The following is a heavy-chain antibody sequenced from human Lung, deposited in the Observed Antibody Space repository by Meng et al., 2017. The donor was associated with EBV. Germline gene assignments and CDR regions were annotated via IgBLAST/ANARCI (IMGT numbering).Heavy chain of an antibody. CDR2: LGAHDGDT. V-gene: IGHV1-18*01. Sequence: QVHPGQAGPEVKKPGASVKGSCKASDYTFTGYGVSWVRQAPGQGLEWMAWLGAHDGDTSHAPKFQGRVTVSADRPTATAYMELRSLRSDDTAVYYCARGTPGRSYSDYWGQGTLVTVSS. D-gene: IGHD3-10*01. J-gene: IGHJ4*02. CDR3: ARGTPGRSYSDY. CDR1: DYTFTGYG.